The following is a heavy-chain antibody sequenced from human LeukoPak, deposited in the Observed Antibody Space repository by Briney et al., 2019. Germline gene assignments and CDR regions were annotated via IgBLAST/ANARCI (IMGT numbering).Heavy chain of an antibody. Sequence: PSETVSLTCTVSGGFISSHYWSWIRQPPGKGLEWIAYLFDSVNTKDNPSLQSLLTLSADTSKNQFSLRLSSVTAADTAVYYCATIKRGSIFGYFDFWGQGIKVTVSS. CDR1: GGFISSHY. CDR2: LFDSVNT. D-gene: IGHD5-18*01. V-gene: IGHV4-59*11. J-gene: IGHJ4*02. CDR3: ATIKRGSIFGYFDF.